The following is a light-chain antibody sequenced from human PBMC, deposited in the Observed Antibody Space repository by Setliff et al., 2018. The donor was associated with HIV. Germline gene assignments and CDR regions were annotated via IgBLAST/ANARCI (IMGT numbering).Light chain of an antibody. J-gene: IGLJ1*01. CDR3: ATWDDSLNGNV. CDR1: SSNIGSNI. CDR2: RNN. V-gene: IGLV1-44*01. Sequence: QSVLTQPPSASGTPGQRVTISCSGSSSNIGSNIVNWYQHLPGTAPKLLIYRNNQRPSGVPDRFSGSKSGTSASLAISGLQSEDEADYSCATWDDSLNGNVFGSGTKV.